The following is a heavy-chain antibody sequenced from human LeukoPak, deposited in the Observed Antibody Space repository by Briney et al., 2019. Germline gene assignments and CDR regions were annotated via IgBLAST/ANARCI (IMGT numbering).Heavy chain of an antibody. D-gene: IGHD3-3*01. CDR2: ITSSGGST. CDR1: GFTFSSYA. J-gene: IGHJ4*02. V-gene: IGHV3-23*01. CDR3: ARASFGVIVGPDY. Sequence: GGSLRLSCAASGFTFSSYAMSWVRQAPGKGLEWVSAITSSGGSTYYADSVKGRFTISRDNSKNTLSLQMNSLRAEDTAVYYCARASFGVIVGPDYWGQGTLVTVSS.